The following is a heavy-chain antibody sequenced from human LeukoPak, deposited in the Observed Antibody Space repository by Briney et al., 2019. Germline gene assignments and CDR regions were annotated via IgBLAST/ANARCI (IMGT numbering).Heavy chain of an antibody. Sequence: ASVKVSCKASGYTFTGYGISWVRQAPGQGLEWMGWISAYNGNTNYAQKPQGRVTMTTDTSTSTAYMELRSLRSDDTAVYYCARDPGILTGYYLPDYWGQGTLVTVSS. D-gene: IGHD3-9*01. CDR3: ARDPGILTGYYLPDY. CDR1: GYTFTGYG. J-gene: IGHJ4*02. V-gene: IGHV1-18*04. CDR2: ISAYNGNT.